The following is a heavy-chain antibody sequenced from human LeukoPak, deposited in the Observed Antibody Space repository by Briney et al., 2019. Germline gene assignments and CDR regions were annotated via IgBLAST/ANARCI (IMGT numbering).Heavy chain of an antibody. Sequence: ASVKVSCTASGYTFTGYYMHWVRQAPGQGLEWMGWINPNSGGTNYAQKFQGRVTMTRDTSISTAYMELSRLRSDDTAVYYCARATSGYYDYFDYWGQGTLVTVSS. CDR2: INPNSGGT. V-gene: IGHV1-2*02. J-gene: IGHJ4*02. CDR3: ARATSGYYDYFDY. CDR1: GYTFTGYY. D-gene: IGHD3-22*01.